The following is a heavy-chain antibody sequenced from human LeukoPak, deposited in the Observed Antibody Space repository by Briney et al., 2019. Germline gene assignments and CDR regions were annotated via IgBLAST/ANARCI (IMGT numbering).Heavy chain of an antibody. J-gene: IGHJ4*02. CDR2: ISLSGVT. V-gene: IGHV4-4*02. CDR3: SRESGAFSPFGY. Sequence: RSGTQTLTCGVSGGSISSTNWWSWVRQPPGQGLEWIGEISLSGVTNYNPSLKSRVTMSLDRSKNHLSLTLTSVTAADTAVYYCSRESGAFSPFGYWRQGHLVTVSS. D-gene: IGHD1-26*01. CDR1: GGSISSTNW.